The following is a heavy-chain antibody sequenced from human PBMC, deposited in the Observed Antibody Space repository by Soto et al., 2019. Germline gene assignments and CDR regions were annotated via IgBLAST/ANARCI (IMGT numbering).Heavy chain of an antibody. Sequence: ASVKVSCKPSGYTFSNYGITWVRQAPGQPLEWLGWISLYSDGANYAQKFQGRVSMTTDTSTTTAYMELRSLRSDDTAVYYCARVVPGAEAWFGPWGQGTLVTVSS. CDR2: ISLYSDGA. J-gene: IGHJ5*02. CDR3: ARVVPGAEAWFGP. V-gene: IGHV1-18*01. D-gene: IGHD2-2*01. CDR1: GYTFSNYG.